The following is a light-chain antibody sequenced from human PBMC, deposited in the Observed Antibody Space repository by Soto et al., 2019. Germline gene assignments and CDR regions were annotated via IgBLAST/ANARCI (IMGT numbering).Light chain of an antibody. Sequence: DIQMTQSPSTLSASVGDRVTITCRASQSISSLLAWYQQKPGKAPKLLIYDASSLESGVPPRFSGSESGTDFTLTITTLQPEDVGIYYCQQCHAIPLTFGQGTRLEIK. CDR3: QQCHAIPLT. CDR2: DAS. CDR1: QSISSL. V-gene: IGKV1-5*01. J-gene: IGKJ5*01.